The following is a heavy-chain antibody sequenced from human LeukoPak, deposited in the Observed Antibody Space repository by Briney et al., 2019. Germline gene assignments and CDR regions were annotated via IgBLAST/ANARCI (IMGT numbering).Heavy chain of an antibody. CDR2: ISYDGSNK. V-gene: IGHV3-30-3*01. D-gene: IGHD3-10*01. Sequence: GGSLRLSCAASGFTFSSYAMHWVRQAPGKGLEWVAVISYDGSNKYYADSVKGRFTISRDNSKNTLYLQMNSLRAEDTAVYYCARDSRSSPITMVRGVIINYFDYWGQGTLVTVSS. CDR3: ARDSRSSPITMVRGVIINYFDY. J-gene: IGHJ4*02. CDR1: GFTFSSYA.